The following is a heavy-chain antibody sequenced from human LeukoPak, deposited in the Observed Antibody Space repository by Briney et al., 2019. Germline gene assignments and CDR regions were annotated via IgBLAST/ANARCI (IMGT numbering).Heavy chain of an antibody. CDR3: VRGTGY. CDR2: ISSNGDNT. J-gene: IGHJ4*02. Sequence: GGSLRLSCSVSGFTFSTYVMHWVRQAPGKGLEYVSAISSNGDNTYYADSVKGRFTISRDNSKNTSYLQMSSLRADDTAVYYCVRGTGYWGQGTLVTVS. V-gene: IGHV3-64D*06. CDR1: GFTFSTYV.